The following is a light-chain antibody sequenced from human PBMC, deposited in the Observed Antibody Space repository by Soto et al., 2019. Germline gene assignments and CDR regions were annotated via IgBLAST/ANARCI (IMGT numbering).Light chain of an antibody. CDR2: GAS. J-gene: IGKJ1*01. Sequence: EIVMTQSPATLSVSPGETATLSCRASQSVYNTLAWYQQRPGQAPRLLIHGASTRATGVPAKVSGSGSGTEFTLTISSLQSEEFAVYYCQQHDSWPRTFGQGTKVDNK. V-gene: IGKV3-15*01. CDR1: QSVYNT. CDR3: QQHDSWPRT.